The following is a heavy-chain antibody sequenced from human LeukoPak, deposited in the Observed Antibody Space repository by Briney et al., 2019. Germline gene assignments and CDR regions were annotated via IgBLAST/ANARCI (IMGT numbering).Heavy chain of an antibody. D-gene: IGHD3-10*01. CDR3: ARLRHYGSGSYPMTGNWFDP. J-gene: IGHJ5*02. Sequence: SETLSLTCAVYGGSFSGYYWSWIRQPPGKGLEWIGEINHSGSTNYNPSLKSRVTISVDTSKNQFSLKLSSVTAADTAVYYCARLRHYGSGSYPMTGNWFDPWGQGTLVSVSS. CDR2: INHSGST. V-gene: IGHV4-34*01. CDR1: GGSFSGYY.